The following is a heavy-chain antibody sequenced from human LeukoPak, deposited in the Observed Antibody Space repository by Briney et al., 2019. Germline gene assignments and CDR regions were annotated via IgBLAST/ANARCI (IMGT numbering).Heavy chain of an antibody. CDR3: ARATEGTMTFDY. Sequence: SVKVSCKASGGTFSSYAISWVRQAPGQGLEWMGGIIPIFGTANYAQKFQGRVTITTDESTSTAYMELSSLRSEDTAVCYCARATEGTMTFDYWGQGTLVTVSS. J-gene: IGHJ4*02. V-gene: IGHV1-69*05. D-gene: IGHD3-22*01. CDR2: IIPIFGTA. CDR1: GGTFSSYA.